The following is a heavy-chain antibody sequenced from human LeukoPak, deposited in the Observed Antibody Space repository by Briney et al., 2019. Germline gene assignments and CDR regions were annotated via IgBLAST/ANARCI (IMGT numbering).Heavy chain of an antibody. CDR2: INTDGSST. J-gene: IGHJ3*02. CDR1: GFTFSSYW. D-gene: IGHD2-21*02. CDR3: ARDPTVTADAFDI. V-gene: IGHV3-74*01. Sequence: PGGSLRLSCAASGFTFSSYWMHWVRQAPGKGLVWVSRINTDGSSTSYADSVKGRFTISRDNAKNTLYLQMNSLRAEDTAVYYCARDPTVTADAFDIWGQGTMVTVSS.